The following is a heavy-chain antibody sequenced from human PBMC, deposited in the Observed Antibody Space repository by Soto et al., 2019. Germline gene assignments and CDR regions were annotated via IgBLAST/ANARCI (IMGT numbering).Heavy chain of an antibody. V-gene: IGHV3-23*01. J-gene: IGHJ4*02. Sequence: PGGSLRLSCVASGFPFSSYGMSWVRQAPGKGLEWVSSISGSGGSTTYADPVKGRFTISRDNSKNTLHLQMNSLRPDDTAIYYCAKHRGTYSGSYLILHFWGQGTLVTVSS. CDR3: AKHRGTYSGSYLILHF. CDR2: ISGSGGST. D-gene: IGHD1-26*01. CDR1: GFPFSSYG.